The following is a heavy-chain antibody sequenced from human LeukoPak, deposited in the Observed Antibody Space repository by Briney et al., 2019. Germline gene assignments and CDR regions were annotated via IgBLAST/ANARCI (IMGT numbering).Heavy chain of an antibody. Sequence: PSETLSLTCTVSDGSISSGHYYWNWVRQPAGKGLEWIGRISSSGSTTYSPSLKSRVTISVDTSMNQFSLKLSSVTAADTAVYYCAREKGNSYGYDYWGQGTLVTVSS. CDR3: AREKGNSYGYDY. CDR1: DGSISSGHYY. CDR2: ISSSGST. V-gene: IGHV4-61*10. J-gene: IGHJ4*02. D-gene: IGHD5-18*01.